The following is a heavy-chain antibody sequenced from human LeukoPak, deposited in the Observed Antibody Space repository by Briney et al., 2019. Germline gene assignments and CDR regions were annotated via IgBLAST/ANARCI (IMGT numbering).Heavy chain of an antibody. V-gene: IGHV3-30-3*01. CDR2: VSYDGSDK. CDR1: GFTFSSYA. J-gene: IGHJ4*02. CDR3: ASLSVAGTS. D-gene: IGHD6-19*01. Sequence: PGGSLRLSCAASGFTFSSYALHWVRQAPGKGLEWVAVVSYDGSDKYYSDSVKGRFTISRDNSKNTLFLQMNSLRGEDTAVYYCASLSVAGTSWGQGTLVTVSS.